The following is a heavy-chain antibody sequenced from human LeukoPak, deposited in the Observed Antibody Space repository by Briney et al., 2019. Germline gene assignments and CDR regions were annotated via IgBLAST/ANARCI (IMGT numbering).Heavy chain of an antibody. CDR1: GYTFTSYA. D-gene: IGHD1-26*01. V-gene: IGHV1-3*01. Sequence: VSVKVSCKASGYTFTSYAMHWVRQAPGQRLEWMGWINAGNGNTKYSQKFQGRVTITRDTSASTAYMELSSLRSEDTAVYYCARGYSGSYDGYFNYWGQGTLVTVSS. J-gene: IGHJ4*02. CDR2: INAGNGNT. CDR3: ARGYSGSYDGYFNY.